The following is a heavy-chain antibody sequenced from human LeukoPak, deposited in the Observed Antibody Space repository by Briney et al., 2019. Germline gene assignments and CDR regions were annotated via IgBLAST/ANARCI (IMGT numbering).Heavy chain of an antibody. D-gene: IGHD5-12*01. CDR1: GGSISSGGYS. J-gene: IGHJ4*02. CDR2: IYHSGST. Sequence: PSETLSLTCAVSGGSISSGGYSWSWIRQPPGKGLEWIGYIYHSGSTYYNPSLKSRVTISVDRSKNQFSLKLSSVTAADTAVYYCARGLGQLRSREEYWGQGTLVTVSS. CDR3: ARGLGQLRSREEY. V-gene: IGHV4-30-2*01.